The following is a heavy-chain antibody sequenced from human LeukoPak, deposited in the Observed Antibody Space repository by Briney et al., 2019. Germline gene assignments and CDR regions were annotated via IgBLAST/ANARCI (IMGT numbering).Heavy chain of an antibody. CDR3: AKDSPPDY. Sequence: GGSLRLSCAASGFTFNTYSMNWVRQAPGQGLDWASYISSSSSTIYYADSVKGRFTISRDNAKNSLYLQMNSLRAEDTAVYYCAKDSPPDYWGQGTLVTVSS. V-gene: IGHV3-48*01. J-gene: IGHJ4*02. D-gene: IGHD1-14*01. CDR2: ISSSSSTI. CDR1: GFTFNTYS.